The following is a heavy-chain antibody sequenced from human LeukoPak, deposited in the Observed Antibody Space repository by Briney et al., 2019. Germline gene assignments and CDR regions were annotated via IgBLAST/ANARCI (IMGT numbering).Heavy chain of an antibody. CDR3: AKALYYYDSSGYYTTYYFDY. Sequence: SETLSLTCTVSGYSISSGYYWGWIRQPPGKGLEWIGSIYHSGSTYYNPSLKSRVTISVDTSKNQFSLKLSSVTAADTAVYYCAKALYYYDSSGYYTTYYFDYWGQGTLVTVSS. V-gene: IGHV4-38-2*02. CDR1: GYSISSGYY. J-gene: IGHJ4*02. D-gene: IGHD3-22*01. CDR2: IYHSGST.